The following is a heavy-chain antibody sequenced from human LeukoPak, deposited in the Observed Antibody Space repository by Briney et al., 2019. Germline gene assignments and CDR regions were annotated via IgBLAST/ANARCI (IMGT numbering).Heavy chain of an antibody. CDR3: ASGVEQQLLDY. CDR1: GGSNSSYY. V-gene: IGHV4-59*01. D-gene: IGHD6-13*01. Sequence: SETLSLTCTVSGGSNSSYYWSWIRQPPGKGLEWIGYIYYSGSTNYNPSLKSRVTISVDTSKNQFSLKLSSVTAADTAVYYCASGVEQQLLDYWGQGTLVTVSS. J-gene: IGHJ4*02. CDR2: IYYSGST.